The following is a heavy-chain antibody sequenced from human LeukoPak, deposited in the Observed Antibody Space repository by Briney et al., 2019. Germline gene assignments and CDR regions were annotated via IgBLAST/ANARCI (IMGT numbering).Heavy chain of an antibody. Sequence: GASLRLSCAASGFTFSSYAMSWVRQAPGKGLEWVSAISGSGGSTYYADSVKGRFTISRDNSKNTLYLQMNSLRAEDTAVYYCANYGSGWYFDLWGRGTLVTVSS. V-gene: IGHV3-23*01. J-gene: IGHJ2*01. CDR2: ISGSGGST. CDR1: GFTFSSYA. D-gene: IGHD6-19*01. CDR3: ANYGSGWYFDL.